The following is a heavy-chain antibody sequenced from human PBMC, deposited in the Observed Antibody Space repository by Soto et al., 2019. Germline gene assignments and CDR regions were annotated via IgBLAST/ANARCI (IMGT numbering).Heavy chain of an antibody. CDR1: RFTFSSYA. Sequence: PGGSLRLSCAASRFTFSSYAMNWVRRAPGQGLEWVSGISGSGGTTNYGDSVKGRFTISRDNSKNTLYLQMNSLRAEDTAVYYCAKGSSGRGPIYFDYWGQGTLVTVSS. CDR3: AKGSSGRGPIYFDY. D-gene: IGHD3-22*01. V-gene: IGHV3-23*01. J-gene: IGHJ4*02. CDR2: ISGSGGTT.